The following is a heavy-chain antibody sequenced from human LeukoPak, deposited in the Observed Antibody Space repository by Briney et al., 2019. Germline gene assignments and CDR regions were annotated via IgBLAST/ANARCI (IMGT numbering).Heavy chain of an antibody. CDR2: IIPILGIA. J-gene: IGHJ4*02. CDR1: GGTFSSYA. Sequence: SVKVSCKASGGTFSSYAISWVRQAAGQGLEWMGRIIPILGIANYAQKFQGRVTITADKSTSTAYMELSSLRSEDTAVYYCARGPGAAAASDYWGQGTLVTLSS. CDR3: ARGPGAAAASDY. V-gene: IGHV1-69*04. D-gene: IGHD6-13*01.